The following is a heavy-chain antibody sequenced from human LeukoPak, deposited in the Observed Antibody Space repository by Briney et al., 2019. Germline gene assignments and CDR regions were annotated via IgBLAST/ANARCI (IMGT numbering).Heavy chain of an antibody. D-gene: IGHD3-10*01. CDR2: IYYSGST. Sequence: SETLSLTCTVSGGSISSYYWSWIRQPPGKGLEWIGYIYYSGSTNYNPSLKSRVTISGDTSKNQFSLKLISVTAADAAVYYCAGHDYYGSGSYRWGQGTLVTVSS. J-gene: IGHJ5*02. CDR3: AGHDYYGSGSYR. CDR1: GGSISSYY. V-gene: IGHV4-59*08.